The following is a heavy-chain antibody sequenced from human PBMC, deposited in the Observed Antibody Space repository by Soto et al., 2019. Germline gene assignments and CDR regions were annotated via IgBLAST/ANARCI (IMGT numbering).Heavy chain of an antibody. D-gene: IGHD3-3*01. CDR2: ISSSSSTI. V-gene: IGHV3-48*01. J-gene: IGHJ3*02. CDR1: GFTFSSYS. Sequence: WGSLRLSCAASGFTFSSYSMNWVRQAPGKGLEWVSYISSSSSTIYYADSVKGRFTISRDNAKNSLYLQMNSLRAEDTAVYYCARRSDHDAFDIWGQGTMVTVSS. CDR3: ARRSDHDAFDI.